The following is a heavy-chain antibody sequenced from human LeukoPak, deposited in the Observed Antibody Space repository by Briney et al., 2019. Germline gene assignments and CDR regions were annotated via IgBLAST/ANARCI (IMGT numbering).Heavy chain of an antibody. D-gene: IGHD6-19*01. Sequence: PGGSLRLSCAASGFTFSTYAMSWVRQAPGKGLGWVSGISGGGDNTHYADSVKGRFTISRDNSRNTLYLQMSGLRAEDTAIYYRAKEIANSNGWYADYWGQGTLVTVSS. J-gene: IGHJ4*02. CDR2: ISGGGDNT. CDR1: GFTFSTYA. V-gene: IGHV3-23*01. CDR3: AKEIANSNGWYADY.